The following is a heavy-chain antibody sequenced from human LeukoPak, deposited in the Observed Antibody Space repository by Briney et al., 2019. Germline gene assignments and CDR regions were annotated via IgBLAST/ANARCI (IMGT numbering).Heavy chain of an antibody. CDR3: AKDIAGMFSNWFDP. CDR1: GFTFSSYA. D-gene: IGHD3-10*02. J-gene: IGHJ5*02. CDR2: ISGSGGST. V-gene: IGHV3-23*01. Sequence: GGSLRLSCAASGFTFSSYAMSWVRQAPGKGLEWVSAISGSGGSTYHADSVKGRFTISRDNSKNTLYLQMNSLRAEDTAVYYCAKDIAGMFSNWFDPWGQGTLVTVSS.